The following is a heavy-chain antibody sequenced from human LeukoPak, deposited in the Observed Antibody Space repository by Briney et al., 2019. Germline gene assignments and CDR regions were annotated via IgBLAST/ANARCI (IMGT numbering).Heavy chain of an antibody. CDR3: ARVTIFGVVELDY. V-gene: IGHV1-2*02. CDR1: GYTFTGYY. Sequence: GASVKVSCKASGYTFTGYYMHWVRQAPGQGLEWMVWINPNSGGTNYAQKFQGRVTTTRDTSISTAYMELSRLRSDDTAVYYCARVTIFGVVELDYWGQGTLVTVSS. J-gene: IGHJ4*02. D-gene: IGHD3-3*01. CDR2: INPNSGGT.